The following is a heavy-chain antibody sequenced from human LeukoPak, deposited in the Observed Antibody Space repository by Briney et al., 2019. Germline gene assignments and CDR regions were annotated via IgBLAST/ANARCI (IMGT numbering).Heavy chain of an antibody. CDR3: TRVFGRFGVIAAAGSDY. CDR2: IRSKAYGGTT. CDR1: GFTFGDYA. D-gene: IGHD6-13*01. J-gene: IGHJ4*02. V-gene: IGHV3-49*03. Sequence: PGGSLRLSCTASGFTFGDYAMSWFRQAPGKGLEWVGFIRSKAYGGTTEYAASVKGRFTISRDDSKSIAYLQMNSLKTEDTAVYYCTRVFGRFGVIAAAGSDYWGQGTLVTVSS.